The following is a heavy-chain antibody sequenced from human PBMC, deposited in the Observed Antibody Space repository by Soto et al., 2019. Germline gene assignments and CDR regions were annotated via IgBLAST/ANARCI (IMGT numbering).Heavy chain of an antibody. CDR1: GFTFSTYE. CDR2: IGTVGDT. V-gene: IGHV3-13*01. CDR3: ARGWGYSS. D-gene: IGHD5-18*01. Sequence: EVQLEESGGGLVQPGGSLRLSCTASGFTFSTYEMHWVRQVTGKGLEWVSTIGTVGDTYYPGSVKGRFTISRENAKNSFYLQMNSLRAEDTAVYYCARGWGYSSWGQGTLVTVSS. J-gene: IGHJ4*02.